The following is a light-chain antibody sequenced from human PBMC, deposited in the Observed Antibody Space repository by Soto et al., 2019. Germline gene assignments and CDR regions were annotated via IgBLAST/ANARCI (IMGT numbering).Light chain of an antibody. V-gene: IGKV3-11*01. CDR3: HQRQSWPRT. CDR2: QTS. CDR1: QYINTR. Sequence: IVLTHSPATLSSFPGYRVTLSCSASQYINTRLAWYQHIPCQATRLIIYQTSIRAAGIPARFSASGSWTDFTITISAVQPEDFALYYCHQRQSWPRTFGQGTKVDIK. J-gene: IGKJ1*01.